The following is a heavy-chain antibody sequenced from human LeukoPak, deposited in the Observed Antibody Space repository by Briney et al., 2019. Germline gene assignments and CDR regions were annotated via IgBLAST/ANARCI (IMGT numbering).Heavy chain of an antibody. J-gene: IGHJ4*02. V-gene: IGHV4-38-2*02. CDR2: IYHSGST. CDR3: ARGGCSYAVPLLY. CDR1: GYSISIVHY. Sequence: PSETLSLTCSVSGYSISIVHYWGWPRPPPGTGLEWIGRIYHSGSTYYNPSLKSRVTISVDTSKNQFSLKLSSVTAADTAVYYCARGGCSYAVPLLYGGQGT. D-gene: IGHD5-18*01.